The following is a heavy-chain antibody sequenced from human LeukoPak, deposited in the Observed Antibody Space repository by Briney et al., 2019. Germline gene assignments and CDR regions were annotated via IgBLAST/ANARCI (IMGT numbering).Heavy chain of an antibody. Sequence: SQTLSLTCTVSGDSISSGDYYWSWIRQPPGKGLEWIGYIYYSGSTYYNPSLKSRVTISVDTSKNQFSLKLSSVTAADTAVYYCARVRRYCSGGSCYDFDYWGQGTLVTVSS. D-gene: IGHD2-15*01. CDR2: IYYSGST. J-gene: IGHJ4*02. CDR1: GDSISSGDYY. CDR3: ARVRRYCSGGSCYDFDY. V-gene: IGHV4-30-4*01.